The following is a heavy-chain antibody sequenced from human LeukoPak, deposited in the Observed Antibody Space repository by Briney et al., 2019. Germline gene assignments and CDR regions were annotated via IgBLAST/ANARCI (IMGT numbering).Heavy chain of an antibody. J-gene: IGHJ6*02. CDR1: GGPLSSYY. CDR3: ARAFLFSYGPYYYGMDV. CDR2: IYTSGST. V-gene: IGHV4-4*07. Sequence: SETLTLTCTVSGGPLSSYYWSWIRQPAGKGLEWIGRIYTSGSTNYNPSLKSRVTMSVDTSKSQFSLKLSSVTAADTAVYYCARAFLFSYGPYYYGMDVWSQGTTVTVSS. D-gene: IGHD5-18*01.